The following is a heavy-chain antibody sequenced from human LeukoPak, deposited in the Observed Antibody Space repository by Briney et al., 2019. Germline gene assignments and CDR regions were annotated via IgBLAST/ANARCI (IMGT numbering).Heavy chain of an antibody. Sequence: GGSLRLSCATSGFTFSAYDMNWVCQAPGKGLEWVSHITSSGTTIYYADSVKGRFTISRDNAKNSVYLQMNSLRVEDTAVYYCARSKFPWGQGTLVTVSS. V-gene: IGHV3-48*03. CDR1: GFTFSAYD. CDR2: ITSSGTTI. CDR3: ARSKFP. J-gene: IGHJ5*02.